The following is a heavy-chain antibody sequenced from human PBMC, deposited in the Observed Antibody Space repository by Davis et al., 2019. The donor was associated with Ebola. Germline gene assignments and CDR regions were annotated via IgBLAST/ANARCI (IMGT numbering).Heavy chain of an antibody. J-gene: IGHJ3*02. CDR2: IFSGGTT. CDR1: GLTVSSSY. V-gene: IGHV3-53*01. Sequence: PGGSLRLSCAASGLTVSSSYMSWVRQAPGKGLEWVSVIFSGGTTYYGDSVKGRFTISRDNSKNTLYLQMNSLRAGDTAVYYCARGDGYDDAFDIWGQGTMVTGSS. D-gene: IGHD5-24*01. CDR3: ARGDGYDDAFDI.